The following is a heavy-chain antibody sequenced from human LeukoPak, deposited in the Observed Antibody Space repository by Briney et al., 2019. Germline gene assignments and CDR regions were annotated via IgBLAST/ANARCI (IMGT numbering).Heavy chain of an antibody. V-gene: IGHV6-1*01. D-gene: IGHD6-19*01. CDR2: TYYRSKWYN. CDR3: ARELTAVAGQDYYFDY. CDR1: GDRVSSNSAA. Sequence: SQTLSLTCAISGDRVSSNSAAWNWIRQSPSRGLEWLGRTYYRSKWYNDYAVSVKSRITINPDTSKNQFSLQLNSVTPEDTAVYYCARELTAVAGQDYYFDYWGQGTLVTVSS. J-gene: IGHJ4*02.